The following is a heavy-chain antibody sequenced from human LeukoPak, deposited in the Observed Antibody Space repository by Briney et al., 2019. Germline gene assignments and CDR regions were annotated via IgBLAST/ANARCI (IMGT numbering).Heavy chain of an antibody. D-gene: IGHD6-25*01. CDR2: INHSGST. V-gene: IGHV4-34*01. CDR3: ARDPPNPAEDYFDY. CDR1: GGSFSGYY. J-gene: IGHJ4*02. Sequence: PSETLSLTCAVYGGSFSGYYWSWIRQPPGKGLEWIGEINHSGSTNYNPSLKSRVTISVDTSKNQFSLKLSSVTAADTAVYYCARDPPNPAEDYFDYWGQGTLVTVSS.